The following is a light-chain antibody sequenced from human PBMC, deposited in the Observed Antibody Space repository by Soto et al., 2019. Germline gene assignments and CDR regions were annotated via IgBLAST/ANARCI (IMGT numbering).Light chain of an antibody. CDR1: QSLRNNY. Sequence: EIVLTQSPGTLSLSPGERATLSCRASQSLRNNYLAWYQQKPGQTPRLLIHSASSRATGIPDRFSGSGSGTDFTLTISMLEPEDFAVYYCQQFNNSPLPFGGGTKVEIK. CDR2: SAS. CDR3: QQFNNSPLP. V-gene: IGKV3-20*01. J-gene: IGKJ4*01.